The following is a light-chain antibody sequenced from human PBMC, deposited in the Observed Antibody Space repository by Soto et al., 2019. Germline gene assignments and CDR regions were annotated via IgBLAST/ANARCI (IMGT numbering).Light chain of an antibody. Sequence: DIQMTQSPSTLSASVGDRVTITCRASQSISSWLAWYQQKPGKAPKLLIYKTSSLDNGVPSRFSGSGSATEFTLTISSLQPDDFATYYCQQYNSYSETFGQGTKVEIK. CDR2: KTS. J-gene: IGKJ1*01. CDR1: QSISSW. CDR3: QQYNSYSET. V-gene: IGKV1-5*03.